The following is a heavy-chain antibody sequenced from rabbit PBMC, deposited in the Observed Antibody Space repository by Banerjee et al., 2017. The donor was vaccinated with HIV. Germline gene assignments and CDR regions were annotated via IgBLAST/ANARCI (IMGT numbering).Heavy chain of an antibody. CDR1: GFSYSGGYD. CDR2: IYTGHSGT. Sequence: QSLEESGGDLVKPGASLTLTCKASGFSYSGGYDVCWVRQAPGKGLEWIGCIYTGHSGTYYANWAKGRFTVSKSSSTTVTLQMTSLTAADTASYFCARGNSYYFNLWGPGTLVT. J-gene: IGHJ4*01. CDR3: ARGNSYYFNL. V-gene: IGHV1S40*01.